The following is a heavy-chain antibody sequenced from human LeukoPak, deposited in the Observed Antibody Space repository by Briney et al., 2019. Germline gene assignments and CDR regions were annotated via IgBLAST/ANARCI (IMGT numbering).Heavy chain of an antibody. CDR2: INHSGST. CDR1: GGSFSGYY. CDR3: ARVSIAARRSGIAAAGYFDY. V-gene: IGHV4-34*01. J-gene: IGHJ4*02. Sequence: SETLSLTCAVYGGSFSGYYWSWIRQPPGKGLEWIGEINHSGSTNYSPSLKSRVTISVDTSKNHFSLKLSSVTAADTAVYYCARVSIAARRSGIAAAGYFDYWGQGTLVTVSS. D-gene: IGHD6-13*01.